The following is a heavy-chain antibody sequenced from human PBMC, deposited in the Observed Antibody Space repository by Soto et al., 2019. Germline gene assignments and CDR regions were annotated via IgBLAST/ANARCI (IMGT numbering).Heavy chain of an antibody. CDR1: GFTFRGYW. D-gene: IGHD2-15*01. J-gene: IGHJ6*02. Sequence: PGGSLRLSCGGSGFTFRGYWTHWVRQSPGKGLVWVSRINSDGTTTAYADSVKGRFTISRDNSKNTLFLQMTSLRADDTAVYYCTHCRGESCHGGYFGMDVWGQGTTVTVSS. V-gene: IGHV3-74*01. CDR2: INSDGTTT. CDR3: THCRGESCHGGYFGMDV.